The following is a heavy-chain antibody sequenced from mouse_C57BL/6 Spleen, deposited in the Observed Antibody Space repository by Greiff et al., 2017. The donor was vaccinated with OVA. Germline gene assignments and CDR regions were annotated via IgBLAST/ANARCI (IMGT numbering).Heavy chain of an antibody. CDR1: GYAFSSYW. CDR3: ARGGYYGNYGAYFDV. CDR2: IYPGDGDT. V-gene: IGHV1-80*01. D-gene: IGHD2-1*01. Sequence: QVQLKESGAELVKPGASVKISCKASGYAFSSYWMNWVKQRPGKGLEWIGQIYPGDGDTNYNGKFKGKATLTADKSSSTAYMQLSSLTSEDSAVYFCARGGYYGNYGAYFDVWGTGTTVTVSS. J-gene: IGHJ1*03.